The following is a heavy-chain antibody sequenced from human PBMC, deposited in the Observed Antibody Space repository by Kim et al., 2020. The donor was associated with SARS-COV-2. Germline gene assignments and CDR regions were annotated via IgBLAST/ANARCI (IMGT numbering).Heavy chain of an antibody. J-gene: IGHJ4*02. D-gene: IGHD1-26*01. V-gene: IGHV4-34*01. CDR3: ARTSGSYYSR. Sequence: STNYHPFLKRRVTISVDTSKNQFSLKLSSVTAADTAVYYCARTSGSYYSRWGQGTLVTVAS. CDR2: ST.